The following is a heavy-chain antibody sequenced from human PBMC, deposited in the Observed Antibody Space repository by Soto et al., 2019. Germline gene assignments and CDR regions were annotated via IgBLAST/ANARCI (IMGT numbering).Heavy chain of an antibody. J-gene: IGHJ5*02. CDR1: GFTFSSYA. Sequence: QPGGPLRLSCAASGFTFSSYAMSWVRQAPGKGLEWVSNINDDGSGKYYVDSVKGRFTISRDNAKNSLYLQMNSLRAEDTAVYYCARVGSPYYYGSGSYGPAVVGPWGQGTLVTVSS. CDR3: ARVGSPYYYGSGSYGPAVVGP. D-gene: IGHD3-10*01. V-gene: IGHV3-7*01. CDR2: INDDGSGK.